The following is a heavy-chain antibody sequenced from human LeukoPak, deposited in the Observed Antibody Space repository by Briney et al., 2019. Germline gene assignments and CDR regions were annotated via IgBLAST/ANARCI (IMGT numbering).Heavy chain of an antibody. CDR3: ARDDGDYRRYYYYGMDV. CDR2: INPNSGGT. CDR1: GYTFTGYY. Sequence: GASVKVSCKASGYTFTGYYMHWVRQAPGQGLEWMGWINPNSGGTNYAQKFQGRVTMTRDTSISTAYMELSRLRSHDTAVYYCARDDGDYRRYYYYGMDVWGQGTTVTVSS. V-gene: IGHV1-2*02. J-gene: IGHJ6*02. D-gene: IGHD4-17*01.